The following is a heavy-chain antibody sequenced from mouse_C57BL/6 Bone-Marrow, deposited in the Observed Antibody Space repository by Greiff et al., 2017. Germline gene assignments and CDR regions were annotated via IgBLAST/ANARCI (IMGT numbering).Heavy chain of an antibody. V-gene: IGHV14-4*01. CDR3: TTSDWDFDY. CDR1: GFNIKDDY. J-gene: IGHJ2*01. Sequence: EVKLMESGAELVRPGASVKLSCTASGFNIKDDYMPWVKQRPEQGLEWIGRLDPDNGDTEYASKFQGKATITADTSSNTAYLQLSSLTSEDTAVYYCTTSDWDFDYWGQGTTLTVSA. D-gene: IGHD4-1*01. CDR2: LDPDNGDT.